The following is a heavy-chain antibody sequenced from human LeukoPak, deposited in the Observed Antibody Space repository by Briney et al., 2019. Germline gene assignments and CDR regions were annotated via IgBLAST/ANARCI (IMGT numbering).Heavy chain of an antibody. CDR3: ARVPYSSGWYEY. V-gene: IGHV1-46*01. Sequence: ASVKVSCKASGYTFTSYYMHWVRQAPGQGLEWMGIINPSGGSTSYAQKFQGRVTITRDTSASTAYMELSSLRSEDTAVYYCARVPYSSGWYEYWGQGTLVTVSS. J-gene: IGHJ4*02. CDR2: INPSGGST. CDR1: GYTFTSYY. D-gene: IGHD6-19*01.